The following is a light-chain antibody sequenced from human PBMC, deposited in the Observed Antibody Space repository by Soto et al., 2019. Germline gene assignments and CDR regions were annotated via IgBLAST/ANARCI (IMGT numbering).Light chain of an antibody. J-gene: IGKJ2*01. Sequence: EIVLTQSPGTLSLSPGETATLSCRASQAVSSSYLAWYQQKPGQAPRVVIYDASTRAAGIPDRFSGRGYGADFTLTISNLEPEDFAVYYCQQDGMGYILGQGTKLEIK. CDR2: DAS. CDR3: QQDGMGYI. V-gene: IGKV3-20*01. CDR1: QAVSSSY.